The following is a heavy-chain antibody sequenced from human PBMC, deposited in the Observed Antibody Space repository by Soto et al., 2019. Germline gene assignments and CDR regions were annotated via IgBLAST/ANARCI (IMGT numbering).Heavy chain of an antibody. CDR3: ARGGTAMVPLTYYYYYGMDV. CDR1: GGTFSSYA. J-gene: IGHJ6*02. D-gene: IGHD5-18*01. V-gene: IGHV1-69*13. Sequence: ASVKVSCKASGGTFSSYAISWVRQAPGQGLEWMGGIIPIFGTANYAQKFQGRVTITADEPTSTAYMELSSLRSEDTAVYYCARGGTAMVPLTYYYYYGMDVWGQGTTVTVSS. CDR2: IIPIFGTA.